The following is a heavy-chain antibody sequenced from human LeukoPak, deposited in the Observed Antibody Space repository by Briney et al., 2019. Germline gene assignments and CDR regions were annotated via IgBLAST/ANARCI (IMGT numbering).Heavy chain of an antibody. CDR3: AKDSSDSSAYYFDY. V-gene: IGHV3-30*02. CDR1: GFTFSSYD. J-gene: IGHJ4*02. D-gene: IGHD3-22*01. CDR2: IRYDGSYK. Sequence: PGGSLRLSCAASGFTFSSYDMHWVRQAPGKGLEWVAFIRYDGSYKYYADSVKGRFTISRDNSKNTLYLQMNSLRAEDTAVYYCAKDSSDSSAYYFDYWGQGTLVTVSS.